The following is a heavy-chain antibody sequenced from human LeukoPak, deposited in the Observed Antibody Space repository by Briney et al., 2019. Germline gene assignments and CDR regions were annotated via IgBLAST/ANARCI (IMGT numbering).Heavy chain of an antibody. J-gene: IGHJ4*02. CDR1: GFTFSSYW. CDR2: IKQDGSEK. CDR3: ARADFWSGYLYYFDY. D-gene: IGHD3-3*01. V-gene: IGHV3-7*01. Sequence: PGGSLRLSCAASGFTFSSYWMSWVRQAPGKGLEWVANIKQDGSEKYYVDSVEGRFTISRDNAKNSLYLQMNSLRAEDTAVYYCARADFWSGYLYYFDYWGQGTLVTVSS.